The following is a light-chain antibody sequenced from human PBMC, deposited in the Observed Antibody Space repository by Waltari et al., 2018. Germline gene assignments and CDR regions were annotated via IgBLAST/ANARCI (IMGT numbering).Light chain of an antibody. V-gene: IGKV1-39*01. CDR1: QSISSY. CDR2: TAS. J-gene: IGKJ1*01. Sequence: DIQMTQSPSSLSASVGDRVTISCRASQSISSYLNWYQQKPGKDPNLLIYTASSLESGVPSRLSGSGSGTDFTLTITSLQPEDCATYYCQQSYSFPWTFGQGTKVEIK. CDR3: QQSYSFPWT.